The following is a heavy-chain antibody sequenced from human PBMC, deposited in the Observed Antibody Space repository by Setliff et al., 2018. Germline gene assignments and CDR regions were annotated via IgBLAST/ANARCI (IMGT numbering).Heavy chain of an antibody. CDR1: GYTFTSYY. CDR3: ARDRREAFDI. V-gene: IGHV1-69*13. Sequence: SVKVSCKASGYTFTSYYMHWVRQAPGQGLEWMGGIIPMFGTANYAQKFQGRVTITADESTSTAYMELSSLRSEDTAVYYCARDRREAFDIWGQGTMVTVSS. J-gene: IGHJ3*02. CDR2: IIPMFGTA.